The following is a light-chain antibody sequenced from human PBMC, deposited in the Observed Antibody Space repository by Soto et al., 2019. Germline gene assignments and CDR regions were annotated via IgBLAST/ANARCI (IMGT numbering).Light chain of an antibody. CDR2: DAS. Sequence: ETVLTQSPATLSLSPGERATLSCRASQSVSSYLAWYQQTPGQAPRLLIYDASNRATGIPARFSGSGSGTDFTLTISSLEAEDFAVYYCQQRSNWPPVYTFGQGTKLEIK. CDR3: QQRSNWPPVYT. J-gene: IGKJ2*01. V-gene: IGKV3-11*01. CDR1: QSVSSY.